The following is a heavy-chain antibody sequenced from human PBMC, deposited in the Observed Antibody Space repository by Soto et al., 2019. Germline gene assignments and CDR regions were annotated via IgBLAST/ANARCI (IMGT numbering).Heavy chain of an antibody. CDR3: ARAGSYSGSSIDYYFDY. Sequence: QVQLVQSGAEVKKPGSSVKVSCKASGGTFSSYAISWMRQAPGQGLEWMGGIIPIFGTANYTQKFQGRVTITADESTSTAYMELSSLRSEDTAVYYCARAGSYSGSSIDYYFDYWGQGPLVTVSS. J-gene: IGHJ4*02. D-gene: IGHD1-26*01. V-gene: IGHV1-69*01. CDR1: GGTFSSYA. CDR2: IIPIFGTA.